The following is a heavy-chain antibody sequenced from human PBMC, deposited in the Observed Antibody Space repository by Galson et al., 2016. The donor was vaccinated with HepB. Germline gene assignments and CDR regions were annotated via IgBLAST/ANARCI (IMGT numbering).Heavy chain of an antibody. J-gene: IGHJ4*02. CDR1: GFTFSIYG. Sequence: SLRLSCAASGFTFSIYGMHWIRQAPGKGLEWVATTSSDESVKHYADPVQGRFTISRDNSKNTLFLQMNSLRPEDTAVYYCARAPPLEGSDYNTQYYFDFWGQGTLVTVSS. CDR3: ARAPPLEGSDYNTQYYFDF. D-gene: IGHD3-3*01. V-gene: IGHV3-30*03. CDR2: TSSDESVK.